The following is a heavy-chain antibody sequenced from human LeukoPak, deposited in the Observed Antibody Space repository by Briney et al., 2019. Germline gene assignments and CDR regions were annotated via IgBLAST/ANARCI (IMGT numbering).Heavy chain of an antibody. CDR2: ISGSGTTI. Sequence: GGSLRLSCAASGFTFSDYYMTWIRHTPGKGLDWVSYISGSGTTIYHADSVKGRFTISRDNAKDSLFLQMNSLRAEDTAVYYCARLGHYYHFTDVWGKGTTVTVSS. V-gene: IGHV3-11*01. J-gene: IGHJ6*03. CDR1: GFTFSDYY. CDR3: ARLGHYYHFTDV.